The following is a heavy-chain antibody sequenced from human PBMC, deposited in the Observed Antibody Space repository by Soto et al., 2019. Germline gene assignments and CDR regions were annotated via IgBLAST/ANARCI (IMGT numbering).Heavy chain of an antibody. V-gene: IGHV3-23*01. D-gene: IGHD3-10*01. CDR1: GFTFSSYA. CDR2: ISGSGGST. J-gene: IGHJ4*02. CDR3: AKDAGGNYYGSGSYQYFDY. Sequence: GGSLRLSCAASGFTFSSYAMSWVRQAPGKGLEWVSAISGSGGSTYYADSVKGRFTISRDNSKNTLYLQMNSLRAEDTAVYYCAKDAGGNYYGSGSYQYFDYWGQGTLVTVSS.